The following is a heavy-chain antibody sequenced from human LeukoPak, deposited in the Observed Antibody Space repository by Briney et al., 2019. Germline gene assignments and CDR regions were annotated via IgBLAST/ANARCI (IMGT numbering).Heavy chain of an antibody. CDR2: ISSSGDTI. Sequence: PGGSLRLSCAASGFTFSNYEMNWVRQAPGKGLEWVSYISSSGDTIYDADSVKGRFTISRDNAKNSLYLQMSSLRVEGTAVYYCARGRRGYSEEYWGQGTLVTVSS. J-gene: IGHJ4*02. CDR3: ARGRRGYSEEY. CDR1: GFTFSNYE. V-gene: IGHV3-48*03. D-gene: IGHD5-18*01.